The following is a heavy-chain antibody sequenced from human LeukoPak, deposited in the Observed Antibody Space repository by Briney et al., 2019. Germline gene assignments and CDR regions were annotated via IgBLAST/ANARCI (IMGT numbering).Heavy chain of an antibody. CDR1: GFTFDDYA. D-gene: IGHD3-10*01. CDR2: ISWNSGSI. CDR3: AKDMAGRITMVRGVIISYYYGMDV. V-gene: IGHV3-9*01. Sequence: SLXLSCAASGFTFDDYAMHWVRQAPGKGLEWVSGISWNSGSIGYADAVKGRFTIPRDNAKNSLYLQMNSLRAEDTALYYCAKDMAGRITMVRGVIISYYYGMDVWGQGTTVTVSS. J-gene: IGHJ6*02.